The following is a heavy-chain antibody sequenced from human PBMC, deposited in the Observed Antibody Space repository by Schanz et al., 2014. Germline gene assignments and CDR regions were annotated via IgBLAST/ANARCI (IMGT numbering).Heavy chain of an antibody. J-gene: IGHJ3*02. CDR3: TRGGYSYALSAFDI. D-gene: IGHD5-18*01. CDR2: ISGSNGNT. CDR1: GGTFNSYT. V-gene: IGHV1-18*01. Sequence: QVQLVQSEAEVKKPGSSVKVSCKASGGTFNSYTINWVRQAPGQGLEWLGWISGSNGNTNYAQKLQGRVTMTTDTSTSTAYMELRSLRSDDTALYYCTRGGYSYALSAFDIWGQGTMVTVSS.